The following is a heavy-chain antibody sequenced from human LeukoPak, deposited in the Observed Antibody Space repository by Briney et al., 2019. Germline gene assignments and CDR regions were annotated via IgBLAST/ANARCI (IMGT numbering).Heavy chain of an antibody. CDR1: GYTFTSYA. CDR3: ARGYSSCWYSFSY. CDR2: INAGNGNT. D-gene: IGHD6-13*01. V-gene: IGHV1-3*01. J-gene: IGHJ4*02. Sequence: ASVKVSCKASGYTFTSYAMHWVRQAPGQRLEWMGWINAGNGNTKYSQKFQGRVTITRDTSASTAYMELSSLRSEDTAVYYCARGYSSCWYSFSYWGQGTLVTVSS.